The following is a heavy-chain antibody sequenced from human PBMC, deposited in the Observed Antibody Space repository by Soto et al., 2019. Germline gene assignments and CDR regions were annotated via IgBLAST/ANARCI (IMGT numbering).Heavy chain of an antibody. CDR1: GGSFSGYY. Sequence: SETLSLTCAVYGGSFSGYYWSWIRQPPGKGLEWIGEINHSGSTNYNPSLKSRVTISVDTSKNQFSLKLSSVTAADTAVYYCARHLVIMGSSWYNWFDPWGQGTLVTVSS. CDR2: INHSGST. J-gene: IGHJ5*02. CDR3: ARHLVIMGSSWYNWFDP. D-gene: IGHD6-13*01. V-gene: IGHV4-34*01.